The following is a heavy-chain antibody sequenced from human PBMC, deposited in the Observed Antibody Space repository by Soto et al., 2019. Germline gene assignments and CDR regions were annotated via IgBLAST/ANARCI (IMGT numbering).Heavy chain of an antibody. D-gene: IGHD1-26*01. CDR2: IRSKAYGGTT. Sequence: PGGSLRLSCAASGFTFGDSAMSWVRQAPGKGLEWVGFIRSKAYGGTTEYAASVKGRFTISRDDSKSIAYLQMNSLKTEDTAVYYCTRDEVGAEYYFDYWGQGTLVTVSS. J-gene: IGHJ4*02. V-gene: IGHV3-49*04. CDR3: TRDEVGAEYYFDY. CDR1: GFTFGDSA.